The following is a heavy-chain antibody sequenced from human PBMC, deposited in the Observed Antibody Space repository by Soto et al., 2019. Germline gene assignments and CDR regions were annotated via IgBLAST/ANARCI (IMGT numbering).Heavy chain of an antibody. V-gene: IGHV1-18*01. CDR3: ARGRIVASIHDAFEI. Sequence: QGQLLQSGDEVKTPGASVRVSCRASGYPFTSYGISWVRQAPGQGLEWVAWISAYNGKRDTAQKFQDRVTMTLDPCTDTAHMDLGDLTSADTAVYYCARGRIVASIHDAFEIWGQGTKVTVSS. J-gene: IGHJ3*02. D-gene: IGHD5-12*01. CDR1: GYPFTSYG. CDR2: ISAYNGKR.